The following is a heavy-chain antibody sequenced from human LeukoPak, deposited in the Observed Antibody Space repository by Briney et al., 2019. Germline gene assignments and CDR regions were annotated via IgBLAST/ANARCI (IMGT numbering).Heavy chain of an antibody. Sequence: ASVKVSCKASGYTFTSYGISWVRQAPGQGLEWMGWISAYNGNTNYAQKLQGRVTMTTDTSTSTAYMELRSLRSDDTAVYYCARGPSYCSSTSCHLDYWGQGTLVTVSS. D-gene: IGHD2-2*01. CDR3: ARGPSYCSSTSCHLDY. V-gene: IGHV1-18*01. CDR2: ISAYNGNT. CDR1: GYTFTSYG. J-gene: IGHJ4*02.